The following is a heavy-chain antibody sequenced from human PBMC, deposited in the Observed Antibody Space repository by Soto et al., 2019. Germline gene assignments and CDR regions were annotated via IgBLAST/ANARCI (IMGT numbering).Heavy chain of an antibody. Sequence: VQLVESGGGVVQPGRSLRLSCAASGFTFSNYGMHWVRQAPGKGPEWVAVIWYDGSNKYYADSVKGRFTISRDNSKNTLYLQMNSLRAEDTAVYYCASALETGDYWGQGTLVTVSS. CDR1: GFTFSNYG. CDR3: ASALETGDY. CDR2: IWYDGSNK. J-gene: IGHJ4*02. D-gene: IGHD3-10*01. V-gene: IGHV3-33*01.